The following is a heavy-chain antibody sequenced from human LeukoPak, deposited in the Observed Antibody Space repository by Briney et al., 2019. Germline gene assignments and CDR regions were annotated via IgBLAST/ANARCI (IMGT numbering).Heavy chain of an antibody. V-gene: IGHV3-21*01. J-gene: IGHJ4*02. CDR3: ARDGLVATTGDFDY. CDR1: GFTFSSYT. D-gene: IGHD1-26*01. CDR2: ISNSSRYI. Sequence: GGSLGLSCAASGFTFSSYTMNWVRQAPGKGLEWVSCISNSSRYIYYADSVKGRFTISRDNAKNSLFLQMNSPRAEDTAVYFCARDGLVATTGDFDYWGLGTLVTVSS.